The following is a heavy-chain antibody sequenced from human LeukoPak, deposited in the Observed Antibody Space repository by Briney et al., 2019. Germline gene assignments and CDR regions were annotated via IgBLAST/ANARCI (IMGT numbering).Heavy chain of an antibody. J-gene: IGHJ4*02. CDR2: ISGSGANT. D-gene: IGHD3-9*01. Sequence: GGSLRLSCAASGFTFSTYAMSWVRQAPGKGLEWASTISGSGANTYYADSVRGRFTISRDNSKNTLYLHMNSLRAEDTAVYYCAKERAGYINPYYFDYWGQGTLVTVSS. V-gene: IGHV3-23*01. CDR3: AKERAGYINPYYFDY. CDR1: GFTFSTYA.